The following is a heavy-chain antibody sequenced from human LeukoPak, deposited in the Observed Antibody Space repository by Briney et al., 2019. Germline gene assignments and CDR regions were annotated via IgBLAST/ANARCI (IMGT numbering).Heavy chain of an antibody. J-gene: IGHJ4*02. D-gene: IGHD6-13*01. CDR3: ANRIARDSSSWSDFDY. Sequence: ASVKVSCKASGGTFSSYAISWVRQAPGQGLEWMGGIIPIFGTANYAQKFQGRVTITADESTSTAYMELSSLRSEDTAVYYCANRIARDSSSWSDFDYWGQGTLVTVSS. CDR1: GGTFSSYA. V-gene: IGHV1-69*13. CDR2: IIPIFGTA.